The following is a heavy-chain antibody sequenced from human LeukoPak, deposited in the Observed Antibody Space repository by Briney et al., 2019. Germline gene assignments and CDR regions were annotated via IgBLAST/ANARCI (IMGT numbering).Heavy chain of an antibody. CDR1: GGSISSDY. D-gene: IGHD2-21*01. J-gene: IGHJ6*03. V-gene: IGHV4-4*09. CDR2: IYTSGST. Sequence: SETLSLTCTVSGGSISSDYWSWIRQPPGKGLEWIGYIYTSGSTNYNPSLKSRVTISVDTSKNQFSLKLSSVTAADTAVYYCARCGYYYYYMDVWGKGTTVTVSS. CDR3: ARCGYYYYYMDV.